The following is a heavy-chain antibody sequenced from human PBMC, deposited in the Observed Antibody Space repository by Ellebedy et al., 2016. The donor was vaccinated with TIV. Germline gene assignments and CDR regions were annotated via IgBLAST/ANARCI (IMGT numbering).Heavy chain of an antibody. V-gene: IGHV4-61*01. D-gene: IGHD2-2*01. CDR1: GGSVSSGNYY. J-gene: IGHJ4*02. Sequence: GSLRLSXTVSGGSVSSGNYYWSWIRQPPGRGLELIGYIYHTGSTKYNPSLKSRVTISLDTSKNQFSLKLNSVTAADTAVYYCAREVVYWGQGTLVTVSS. CDR2: IYHTGST. CDR3: AREVVY.